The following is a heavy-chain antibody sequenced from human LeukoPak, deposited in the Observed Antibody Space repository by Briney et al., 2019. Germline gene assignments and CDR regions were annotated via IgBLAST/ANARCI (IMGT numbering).Heavy chain of an antibody. CDR2: ISSNGGST. J-gene: IGHJ4*02. V-gene: IGHV3-64D*09. D-gene: IGHD1-26*01. Sequence: PGGSLRLSCSASGLTFSSYAMHWVRQAPGKGLEYVSAISSNGGSTYYADSVKGRFTISRDNSKNTLYLQMSSLRAEDTAVYYCVTSGIGGGYYFDYWGQGTLVTVSS. CDR3: VTSGIGGGYYFDY. CDR1: GLTFSSYA.